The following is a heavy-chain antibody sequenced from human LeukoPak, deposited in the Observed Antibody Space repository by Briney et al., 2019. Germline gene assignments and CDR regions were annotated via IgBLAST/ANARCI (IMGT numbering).Heavy chain of an antibody. CDR3: AIRRSYKMDY. D-gene: IGHD1-14*01. Sequence: SETLSLTCAVYGGSFSGYYWSWIRQPPGKGLEWIGEINHSGSTNYNPSLKSRVTISVDTSKNQFSLKLSSVTAADTAAYYCAIRRSYKMDYWGQGTLVTVSS. V-gene: IGHV4-34*01. CDR1: GGSFSGYY. J-gene: IGHJ4*02. CDR2: INHSGST.